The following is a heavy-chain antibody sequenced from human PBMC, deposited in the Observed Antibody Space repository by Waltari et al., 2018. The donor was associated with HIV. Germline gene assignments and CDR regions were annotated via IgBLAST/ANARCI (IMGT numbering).Heavy chain of an antibody. CDR1: GFTFDKYA. J-gene: IGHJ6*02. CDR2: FSLDSDRI. V-gene: IGHV3-9*01. Sequence: EVQLVESGGGLAQPGGSLRLSCAVSGFTFDKYAMHWVRQVPGKGLELVSGFSLDSDRIDYADSVKGRFTVSRDNAKNSLYLQMNSLRVEDTALYYCGKDLTPGGLDVWGQGTTVIVSS. CDR3: GKDLTPGGLDV.